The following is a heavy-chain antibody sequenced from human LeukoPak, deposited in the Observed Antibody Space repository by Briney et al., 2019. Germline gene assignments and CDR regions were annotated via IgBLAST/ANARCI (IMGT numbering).Heavy chain of an antibody. CDR3: ARGPTRANSSDY. Sequence: GGSLRLSCAASGFTFSSYWMSWVRQAPGKGLEWVAKIKQDGSEKDYVDSVKGRFTLSRDNAKNSLYLQMNSLRVEDTAVYYCARGPTRANSSDYWGQGTLVTVS. CDR1: GFTFSSYW. J-gene: IGHJ4*02. V-gene: IGHV3-7*01. CDR2: IKQDGSEK. D-gene: IGHD2/OR15-2a*01.